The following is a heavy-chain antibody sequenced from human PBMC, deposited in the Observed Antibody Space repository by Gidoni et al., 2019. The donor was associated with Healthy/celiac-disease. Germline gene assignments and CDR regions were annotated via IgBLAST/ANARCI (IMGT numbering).Heavy chain of an antibody. Sequence: VQLQASGPGLVKPSEPLSLTCTVPVGSISSYYWSWIRQPPGKGLEWMGYIYYSGSTNYNPSLKSRVTIAVDTSKNQFSLKLSSVTAADTAVYYCARHLIAAADYRDVWGKGTTVTVSS. J-gene: IGHJ6*03. D-gene: IGHD6-25*01. CDR1: VGSISSYY. V-gene: IGHV4-59*08. CDR2: IYYSGST. CDR3: ARHLIAAADYRDV.